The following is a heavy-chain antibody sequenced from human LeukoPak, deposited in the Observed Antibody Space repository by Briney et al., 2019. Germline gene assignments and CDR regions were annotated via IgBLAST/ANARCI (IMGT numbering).Heavy chain of an antibody. CDR2: IIPIFGTA. D-gene: IGHD5-18*01. J-gene: IGHJ4*02. CDR3: ARGRPQGIQLWPAASY. V-gene: IGHV1-69*13. CDR1: GGTFSSYA. Sequence: GASVKVSCKASGGTFSSYAISWVRQAPGQGLEWMGGIIPIFGTANYAQKFQGRVTITADESTSTAYMELSSLRSEDTAVYYCARGRPQGIQLWPAASYWGQGTLVTVSS.